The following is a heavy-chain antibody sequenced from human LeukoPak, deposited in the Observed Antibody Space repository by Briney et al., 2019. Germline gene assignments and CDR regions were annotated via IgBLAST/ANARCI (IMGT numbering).Heavy chain of an antibody. Sequence: GGSLRLSCAASGFTFSNAWMNWVRQARGKGLEWVGRITSKTDGWTTDYAAPVKGRFTISRDDTKNTLYLQMNSLKTEDTAVYYCSTKPNCSGGSCYENYYYGMDDWGQGITVTVSS. V-gene: IGHV3-15*01. CDR3: STKPNCSGGSCYENYYYGMDD. CDR2: ITSKTDGWTT. J-gene: IGHJ6*02. CDR1: GFTFSNAW. D-gene: IGHD2-15*01.